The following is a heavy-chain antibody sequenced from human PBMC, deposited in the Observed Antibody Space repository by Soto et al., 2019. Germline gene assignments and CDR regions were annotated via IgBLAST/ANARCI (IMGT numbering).Heavy chain of an antibody. J-gene: IGHJ5*02. CDR1: GFTFSSYW. V-gene: IGHV3-7*01. CDR2: IKQDGTEI. CDR3: ASYSGSYFPVGHDR. Sequence: GSLRLSCVASGFTFSSYWMSWVRQAPGGGLEWVANIKQDGTEIHYVESVKGRFTIFRDNAKKSLYLQMNSLRAEDTAVYFSASYSGSYFPVGHDRWGQGTLVTVSS. D-gene: IGHD1-26*01.